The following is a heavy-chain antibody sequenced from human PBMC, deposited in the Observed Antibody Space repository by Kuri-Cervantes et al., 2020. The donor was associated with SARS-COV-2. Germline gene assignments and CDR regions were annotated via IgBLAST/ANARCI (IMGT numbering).Heavy chain of an antibody. CDR2: ISSSGSTI. J-gene: IGHJ4*02. V-gene: IGHV3-48*03. D-gene: IGHD3-3*01. Sequence: GGSLRLSCAASGFTFSSYEMNWVRQAPGKGLEWVSYISSSGSTIYYADSVKGRFTISRDNAKNSLYLQMNSLRAEDTAVYYCARTYDFWSGYSSALIDYWGQGTQVTVSS. CDR3: ARTYDFWSGYSSALIDY. CDR1: GFTFSSYE.